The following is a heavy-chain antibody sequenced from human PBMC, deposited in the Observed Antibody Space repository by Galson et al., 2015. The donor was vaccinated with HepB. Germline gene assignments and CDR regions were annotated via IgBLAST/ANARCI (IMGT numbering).Heavy chain of an antibody. CDR3: TTGPEKSWSGYFDY. D-gene: IGHD3-3*01. V-gene: IGHV3-15*01. Sequence: SLRLSCAASGFTFTDAWMSWVRQAPGKGLEWVGRFRSRADGGTTDYAAPVKGRFTISRDDSKSMVYLQMNSLKIEDTAVYYCTTGPEKSWSGYFDYCGQGTLVTVSA. CDR2: FRSRADGGTT. CDR1: GFTFTDAW. J-gene: IGHJ4*02.